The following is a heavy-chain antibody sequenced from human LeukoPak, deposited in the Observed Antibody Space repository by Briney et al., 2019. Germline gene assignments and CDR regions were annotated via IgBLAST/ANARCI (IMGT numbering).Heavy chain of an antibody. J-gene: IGHJ2*01. CDR3: ATAATSIAAPGHWYFDL. CDR1: GYTFTSYG. Sequence: APVKLSCTPSGYTFTSYGISWGRQSPGQGLGWRGIIKPSGGSTSYAQKFRGRVTMTRDTSTSTVYMELSSLRSEDTAVYYCATAATSIAAPGHWYFDLWGRGTLVTVSS. CDR2: IKPSGGST. D-gene: IGHD6-6*01. V-gene: IGHV1-46*01.